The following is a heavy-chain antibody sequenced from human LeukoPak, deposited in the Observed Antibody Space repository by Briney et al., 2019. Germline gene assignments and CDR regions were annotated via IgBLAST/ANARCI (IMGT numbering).Heavy chain of an antibody. D-gene: IGHD3-22*01. Sequence: SETLSLTCTVSGGSISSYYWSWIRQPPGKGLEWIGYIYDSGSTNYNPSLKSRVTISVDTSKSQFSLKVSSVTAADTAVYYCASLTTADAFDIWGQGTMVTASS. J-gene: IGHJ3*02. CDR1: GGSISSYY. CDR3: ASLTTADAFDI. CDR2: IYDSGST. V-gene: IGHV4-59*01.